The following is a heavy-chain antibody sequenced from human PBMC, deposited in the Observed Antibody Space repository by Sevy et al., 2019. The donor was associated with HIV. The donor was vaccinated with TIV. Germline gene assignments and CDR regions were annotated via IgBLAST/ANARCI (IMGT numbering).Heavy chain of an antibody. D-gene: IGHD2-21*01. CDR2: ISHSGST. CDR3: ARLTSGIVVVSFDY. Sequence: SENLSLTCAVSGYSISSGYYWGWIRQPPGKGLEWIGSISHSGSTYYNPSLKSRVTISVDTSKNQFSLKLSSVTAADTAVYYCARLTSGIVVVSFDYWGQGTLVTVSS. V-gene: IGHV4-38-2*01. J-gene: IGHJ4*02. CDR1: GYSISSGYY.